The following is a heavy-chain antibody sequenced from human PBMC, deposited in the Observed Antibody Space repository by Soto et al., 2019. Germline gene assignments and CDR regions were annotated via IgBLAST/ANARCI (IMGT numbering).Heavy chain of an antibody. J-gene: IGHJ4*02. CDR3: AKRRGASGHFDY. Sequence: GGSLRLSCAASGFTFSGYAMGWVRQGPGKGLEWVAVVSIGGSTHYADSVRGRFTISRDNSKNTLSLQMNSLTAEDTAVYFCAKRRGASGHFDYWGQGALVTVSS. D-gene: IGHD1-26*01. CDR1: GFTFSGYA. V-gene: IGHV3-23*01. CDR2: VSIGGST.